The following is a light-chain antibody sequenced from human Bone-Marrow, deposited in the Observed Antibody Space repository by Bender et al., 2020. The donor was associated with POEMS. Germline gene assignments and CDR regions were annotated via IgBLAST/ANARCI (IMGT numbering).Light chain of an antibody. J-gene: IGLJ3*02. V-gene: IGLV1-44*01. CDR3: AAWDAGLSGGV. CDR1: NSNIGTNA. CDR2: RDN. Sequence: QSVLTQPPSASGTPGQRVTISCSGSNSNIGTNAVNWYQQFPGTAPKLLIYRDNQRPSGVPDRFYAFKSGTSASLAISGLQSDDEADYYCAAWDAGLSGGVFGGGTNLTVL.